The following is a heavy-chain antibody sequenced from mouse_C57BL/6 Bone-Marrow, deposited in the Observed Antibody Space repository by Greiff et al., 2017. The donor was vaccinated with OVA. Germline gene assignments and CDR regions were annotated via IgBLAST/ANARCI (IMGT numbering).Heavy chain of an antibody. Sequence: QVQLQQPGAELVKPGASVKLSCKASGYTFTSYWMHWVKQRPGQGLEWIGMIHPNSGSTNYNEKFKSKATLTVDKSSSTAYMQLSSLTSADSAVCASAAYTYYSAMDYWGQGTSVTVSS. D-gene: IGHD1-3*01. J-gene: IGHJ4*01. CDR3: AAYTYYSAMDY. CDR2: IHPNSGST. V-gene: IGHV1-64*01. CDR1: GYTFTSYW.